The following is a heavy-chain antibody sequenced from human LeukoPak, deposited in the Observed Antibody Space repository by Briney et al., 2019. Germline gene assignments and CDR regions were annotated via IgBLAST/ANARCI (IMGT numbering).Heavy chain of an antibody. CDR1: GGSISSGGYS. D-gene: IGHD6-13*01. J-gene: IGHJ6*02. V-gene: IGHV4-30-2*01. CDR3: ARDRGYSSSWDYYYGMGV. CDR2: IYHSGST. Sequence: SQTLSLTCAVSGGSISSGGYSWSWIRQPPGKGLEWIGYIYHSGSTYYNPSLKSRVTISVDRTKNQFSLKLSSVTAADTAVYYCARDRGYSSSWDYYYGMGVWGQGTTVTVSS.